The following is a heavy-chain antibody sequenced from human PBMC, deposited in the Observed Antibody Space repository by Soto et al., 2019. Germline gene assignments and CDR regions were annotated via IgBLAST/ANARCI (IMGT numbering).Heavy chain of an antibody. V-gene: IGHV1-18*01. Sequence: QVLLVQSGAEVRQPGASVKVSCKASGYSFTTYGMSWVRQAPGQGLEYMGWINGYGHGAKYVQRFQGRFSMTTDTSTNTVYMDLRSLTSDDTAVYYCVRDLNGDFYYWGQGTVVIVSP. CDR1: GYSFTTYG. CDR3: VRDLNGDFYY. D-gene: IGHD3-10*01. CDR2: INGYGHGA. J-gene: IGHJ4*02.